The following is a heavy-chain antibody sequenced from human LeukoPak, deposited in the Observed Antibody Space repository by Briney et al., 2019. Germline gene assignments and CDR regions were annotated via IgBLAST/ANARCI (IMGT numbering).Heavy chain of an antibody. CDR3: ASWTNAYYFDY. J-gene: IGHJ4*02. D-gene: IGHD3/OR15-3a*01. V-gene: IGHV4-31*03. CDR1: GDSISSGGYY. CDR2: IYYSGST. Sequence: SETLSLTCTVSGDSISSGGYYWSWIRQHPGKGLEWIGYIYYSGSTYYNPSLKSRVTISVDTSKNQFSLKLSSVTAADTAVYYCASWTNAYYFDYWGQGTLVTVSS.